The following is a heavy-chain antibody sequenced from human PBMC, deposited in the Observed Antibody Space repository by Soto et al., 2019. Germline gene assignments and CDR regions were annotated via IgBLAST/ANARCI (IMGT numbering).Heavy chain of an antibody. CDR2: ISYDGSNK. V-gene: IGHV3-30*18. Sequence: QVQLVESGGGVVQPGRSLRLSCAASGFTFSSYGMHWVRQAPGKGLEWVAVISYDGSNKYYADSVKGRFTISRDNSKNTLYLQMNSLRAEDTAVYYCAKGGRERSSSGWYGPGRYYNYYMDVWGKGTTVTVSS. D-gene: IGHD6-19*01. J-gene: IGHJ6*03. CDR3: AKGGRERSSSGWYGPGRYYNYYMDV. CDR1: GFTFSSYG.